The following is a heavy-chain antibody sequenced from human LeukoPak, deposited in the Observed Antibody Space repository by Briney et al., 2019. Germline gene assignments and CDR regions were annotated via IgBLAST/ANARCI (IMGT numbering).Heavy chain of an antibody. Sequence: SETLSLTCTVSGYSISSGYYWGWIRQPPGKGLEWIGSIYHGGSTYYNPSLKSRVTISVDTSKNQFSLKLSSVTAADTAVYYCVQGGGSWLHFDYWGQGTLVTVSS. CDR2: IYHGGST. J-gene: IGHJ4*02. CDR1: GYSISSGYY. V-gene: IGHV4-38-2*02. CDR3: VQGGGSWLHFDY. D-gene: IGHD2-15*01.